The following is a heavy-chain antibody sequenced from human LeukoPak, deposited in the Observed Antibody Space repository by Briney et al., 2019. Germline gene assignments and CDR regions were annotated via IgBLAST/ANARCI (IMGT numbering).Heavy chain of an antibody. Sequence: SETLSLTWTVSGGSISSYYWSWIRQPPGKGLEWIGYIYYSGSTNYNPSLKSRVTISVDTSKNQFSLKLSSVTAADTAVYYCARDRRAYDFWSGYYQDWGQGTLVTVSS. CDR3: ARDRRAYDFWSGYYQD. V-gene: IGHV4-59*01. D-gene: IGHD3-3*01. CDR2: IYYSGST. CDR1: GGSISSYY. J-gene: IGHJ4*02.